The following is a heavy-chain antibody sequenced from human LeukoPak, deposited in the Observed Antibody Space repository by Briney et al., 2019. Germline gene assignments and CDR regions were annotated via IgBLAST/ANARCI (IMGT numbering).Heavy chain of an antibody. Sequence: GGSLRLSCAASGFTFSSYSMNWVRQAPGKGLEWVSSISSSSYIYYADSVKGRFTISRDNAKNSLYLQMNSLRAEDSALYYCAKDAISSLAVRRFDLWGQGTLVTVSS. CDR2: ISSSSYI. CDR1: GFTFSSYS. D-gene: IGHD6-6*01. CDR3: AKDAISSLAVRRFDL. V-gene: IGHV3-21*04. J-gene: IGHJ4*02.